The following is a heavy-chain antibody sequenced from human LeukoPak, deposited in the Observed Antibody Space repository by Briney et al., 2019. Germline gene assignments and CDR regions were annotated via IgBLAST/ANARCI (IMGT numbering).Heavy chain of an antibody. V-gene: IGHV4-61*02. CDR3: ARDADGDYAYFDY. Sequence: SETLTLTCTVSGGSISSGSYYWSWIRQPAGKGLEWIGRIYTSGSTNYNPSLKSRVTISVDTTKNQFSLKLSSVTAADTAVYYCARDADGDYAYFDYWGQGTLVTVSS. CDR2: IYTSGST. J-gene: IGHJ4*02. D-gene: IGHD4-17*01. CDR1: GGSISSGSYY.